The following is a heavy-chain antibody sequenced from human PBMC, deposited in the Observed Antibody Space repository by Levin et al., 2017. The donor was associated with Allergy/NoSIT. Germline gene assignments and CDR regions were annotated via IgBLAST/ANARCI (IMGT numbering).Heavy chain of an antibody. CDR3: EAASLAVVSSPYVTNTFDL. CDR1: GFTFNNYP. D-gene: IGHD3-22*01. Sequence: GESLKISCGGSGFTFNNYPMHWVRQAPGKGLEWLAVISFDSTNKHYADSVRGRFTISRDNSNNTLYLVMKNVRPDDTAVYYCEAASLAVVSSPYVTNTFDLWGPGTMVTVSS. J-gene: IGHJ3*01. V-gene: IGHV3-30*04. CDR2: ISFDSTNK.